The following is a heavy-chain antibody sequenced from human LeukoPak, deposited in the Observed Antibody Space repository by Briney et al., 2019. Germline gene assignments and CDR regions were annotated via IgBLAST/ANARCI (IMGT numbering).Heavy chain of an antibody. V-gene: IGHV1-2*04. CDR3: ARGGLIRRYSSGWYRGAFDI. J-gene: IGHJ3*02. D-gene: IGHD6-19*01. CDR1: GYTFTGYY. CDR2: INPNSGGT. Sequence: ASVKVSCKASGYTFTGYYMHWVRQAPGQGLEWMGWINPNSGGTNYAQKFQGWVTMTRDTSISTAYMELSRLRSDDTAVYYCARGGLIRRYSSGWYRGAFDIWGQGTMVTVSS.